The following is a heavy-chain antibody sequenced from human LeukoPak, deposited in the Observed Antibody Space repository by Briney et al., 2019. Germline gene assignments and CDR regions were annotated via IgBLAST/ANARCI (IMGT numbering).Heavy chain of an antibody. CDR2: IYDSGTT. J-gene: IGHJ3*02. CDR1: GGSMSYFY. Sequence: PSETLSLTCTVSGGSMSYFYWSWIRQPAGEGLEWIGHIYDSGTTDYNPSLKSRMTMSVDTSKNQLSLKLSSVTAADTAVYYCARENAPLASGFDIWGQGTTVTVSS. V-gene: IGHV4-4*07. CDR3: ARENAPLASGFDI.